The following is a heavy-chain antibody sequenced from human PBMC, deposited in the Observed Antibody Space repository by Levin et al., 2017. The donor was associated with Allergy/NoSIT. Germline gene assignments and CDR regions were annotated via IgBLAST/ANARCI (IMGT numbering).Heavy chain of an antibody. D-gene: IGHD2-15*01. Sequence: QAGGSLRLSCAASGFTFNSHGMTWVRQAPGKGLEWVSAITWSGINTYYADSVNGRFTISRDNSKNTLFLQMNSPRVEDTAVYYCAKDRGYCNADTCYSPWSFDLWGRGTLVTVSS. CDR2: ITWSGINT. CDR3: AKDRGYCNADTCYSPWSFDL. CDR1: GFTFNSHG. J-gene: IGHJ2*01. V-gene: IGHV3-23*01.